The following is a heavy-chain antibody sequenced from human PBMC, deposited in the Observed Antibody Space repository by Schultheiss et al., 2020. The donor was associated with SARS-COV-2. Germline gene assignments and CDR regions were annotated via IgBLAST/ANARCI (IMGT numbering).Heavy chain of an antibody. D-gene: IGHD4-23*01. Sequence: GGSLRLSCAASGFTFSSYAMHWVRQAPGKGLEWVAVISYDGRNKYYADSVKGRFTISRDNSKNTLYLQMNSLRAEDTAVYYCARQGTVVTRRGLDYWGQGTLVTVSS. CDR2: ISYDGRNK. CDR3: ARQGTVVTRRGLDY. V-gene: IGHV3-30*04. CDR1: GFTFSSYA. J-gene: IGHJ4*02.